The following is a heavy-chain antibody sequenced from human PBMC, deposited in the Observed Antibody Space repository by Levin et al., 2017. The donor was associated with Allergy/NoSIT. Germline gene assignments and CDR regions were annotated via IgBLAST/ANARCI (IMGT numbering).Heavy chain of an antibody. CDR2: ISYDGSNK. J-gene: IGHJ4*02. CDR1: GFTFSSYA. Sequence: GGSLRLSCAASGFTFSSYAMHWVRQAPGKGLEWVAVISYDGSNKYYADSVKGRFTISRDNSKNTLYLQMNSLRAEDTAVYYCARGDGMVATLATIWGQGTLVTVSS. CDR3: ARGDGMVATLATI. D-gene: IGHD5-12*01. V-gene: IGHV3-30-3*01.